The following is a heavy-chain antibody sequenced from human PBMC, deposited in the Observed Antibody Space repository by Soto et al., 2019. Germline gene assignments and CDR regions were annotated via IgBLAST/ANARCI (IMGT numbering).Heavy chain of an antibody. CDR1: GYTFTSYG. D-gene: IGHD3-9*01. Sequence: GASVKVSCKASGYTFTSYGISWVRQAPGQGLEWMGWISAYNGNTNYAQKLQGRVTMTTDTSTSTAYMELRSLRSDDTAVYYCARDQGYDILTGYSLYWGQGTLVTVSS. CDR3: ARDQGYDILTGYSLY. V-gene: IGHV1-18*01. J-gene: IGHJ4*02. CDR2: ISAYNGNT.